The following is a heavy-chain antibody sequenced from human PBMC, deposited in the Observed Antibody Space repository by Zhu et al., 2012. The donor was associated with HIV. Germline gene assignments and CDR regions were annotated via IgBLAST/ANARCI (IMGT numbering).Heavy chain of an antibody. CDR3: ARDRGLNYDSLTGYYADWYFDL. CDR1: GGSISSHY. V-gene: IGHV4-59*11. J-gene: IGHJ2*01. Sequence: QVQLQESGPGLVRPTGTLSLTCSVSGGSISSHYWNWIRQSPGKGLEWLGYIYYNGDTNYNPSLKSRVAISVDASRNQFSLKLRSVTAVDTAVYYCARDRGLNYDSLTGYYADWYFDLVGPGTLVTVSS. CDR2: IYYNGDT. D-gene: IGHD3-9*01.